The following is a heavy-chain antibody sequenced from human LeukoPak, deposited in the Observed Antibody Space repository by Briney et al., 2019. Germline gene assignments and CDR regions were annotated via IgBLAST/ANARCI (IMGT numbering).Heavy chain of an antibody. CDR1: GLTVSSNY. CDR3: ATPRSGYYYYFDY. Sequence: GGSLRLSCAASGLTVSSNYMSWVRQAPGKGLEWVSVIYGAGSTYYADSVKGRFTISRDNSKNTLYLQMNSLRAEDTAVYYCATPRSGYYYYFDYWGQGTLVTVSS. CDR2: IYGAGST. J-gene: IGHJ4*02. V-gene: IGHV3-66*01. D-gene: IGHD3-22*01.